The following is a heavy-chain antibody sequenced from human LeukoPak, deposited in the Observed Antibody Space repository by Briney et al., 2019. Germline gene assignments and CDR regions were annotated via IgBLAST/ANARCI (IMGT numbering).Heavy chain of an antibody. J-gene: IGHJ4*02. D-gene: IGHD6-13*01. CDR3: ARDPAQQQLVTYDY. Sequence: VASVKVSCKASGYTFTSYGISWVRQAPGQRLEWMGWINAGNGNTKYSQKFQGRVTITRDTSASTACMELSSLRSEDTAVYYCARDPAQQQLVTYDYWGQGTLVTVSS. CDR2: INAGNGNT. V-gene: IGHV1-3*01. CDR1: GYTFTSYG.